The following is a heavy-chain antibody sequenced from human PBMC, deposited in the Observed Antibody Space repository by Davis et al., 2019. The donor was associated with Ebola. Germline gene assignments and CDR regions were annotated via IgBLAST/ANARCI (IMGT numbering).Heavy chain of an antibody. Sequence: PGGSLRLSCVASGVTFSTFTMNWVRQAPGKGLEWVSSIGSSSRFKYFAESVKGRFTISRDNAKNSVYLQMDSLRAEDTAVFYCAEGGTNNFLGANWGQGTLVTVSS. CDR1: GVTFSTFT. D-gene: IGHD2-8*01. CDR2: IGSSSRFK. V-gene: IGHV3-21*04. CDR3: AEGGTNNFLGAN. J-gene: IGHJ4*02.